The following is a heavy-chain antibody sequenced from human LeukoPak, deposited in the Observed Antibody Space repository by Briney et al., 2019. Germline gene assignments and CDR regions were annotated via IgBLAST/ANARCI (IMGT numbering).Heavy chain of an antibody. CDR2: IYTSGST. J-gene: IGHJ3*02. Sequence: SETLSLTCTVSGGSISSGSYYWSWIRQPAGKGLEWIGRIYTSGSTNYNPSLKSRVTISVDMSKNQFSLKLSSVTAADTAVYYCARRDLRYSSPNAFDIWGQGTMVTVSS. D-gene: IGHD6-13*01. V-gene: IGHV4-61*02. CDR3: ARRDLRYSSPNAFDI. CDR1: GGSISSGSYY.